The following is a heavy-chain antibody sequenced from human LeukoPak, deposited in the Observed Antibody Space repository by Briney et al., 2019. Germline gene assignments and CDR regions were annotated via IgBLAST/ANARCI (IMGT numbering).Heavy chain of an antibody. V-gene: IGHV4-38-2*02. CDR2: IYHSGST. CDR3: ARVSYYYYYMDV. Sequence: PSETLSLTCTVSGYSISSGYYWGWIRQPPGKGLEWIGSIYHSGSTYYNPSLKSRVTISVDTSKDQFSLKLSSVTAAATAVYYCARVSYYYYYMDVWGKGTTVTVSS. J-gene: IGHJ6*03. CDR1: GYSISSGYY.